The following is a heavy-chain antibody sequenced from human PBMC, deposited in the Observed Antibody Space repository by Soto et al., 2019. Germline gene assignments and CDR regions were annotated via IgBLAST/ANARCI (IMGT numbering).Heavy chain of an antibody. CDR3: ATQGGVDGGFLFYFDL. CDR1: GSTPTELA. J-gene: IGHJ5*02. CDR2: FDPEEGET. Sequence: QVQLVQSGAEVKKPGASVKVSCKVHGSTPTELAMHWVRQAPGKGLEWMGGFDPEEGETVYAPNFEGRVTMTEDTSTDTAYMELSSLGSDDTAVYYCATQGGVDGGFLFYFDLWGQGTLVTVSS. V-gene: IGHV1-24*01. D-gene: IGHD3-16*01.